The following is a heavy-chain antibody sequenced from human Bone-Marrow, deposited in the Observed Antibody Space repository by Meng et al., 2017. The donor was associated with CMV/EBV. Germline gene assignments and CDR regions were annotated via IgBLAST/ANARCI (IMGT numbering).Heavy chain of an antibody. Sequence: GESLKIYCAASGFTFSSYSMNWVRQAPGKGLEWVSSISSSSSYIYYADSVKGRFTISRDNAKNSLYLQMNSLRAEDTAVYYCASGGHSSTSCYYVWGQGTTVTGSS. D-gene: IGHD2-2*01. CDR2: ISSSSSYI. J-gene: IGHJ6*01. CDR3: ASGGHSSTSCYYV. CDR1: GFTFSSYS. V-gene: IGHV3-21*01.